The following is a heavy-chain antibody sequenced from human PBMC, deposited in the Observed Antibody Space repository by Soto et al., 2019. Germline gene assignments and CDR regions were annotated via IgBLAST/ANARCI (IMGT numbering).Heavy chain of an antibody. V-gene: IGHV4-39*01. CDR3: ARHFYDSSNLYPPGGR. D-gene: IGHD3-22*01. CDR2: IYYSGST. J-gene: IGHJ4*02. CDR1: GGSISSSSYS. Sequence: SETLSLTCTVSGGSISSSSYSWGWIRQPPGKGLEWIGSIYYSGSTYYNPSLKSRVTISVDTSNNQFSLKLSSVTAADTAVYYCARHFYDSSNLYPPGGRWGQGTLGTVSS.